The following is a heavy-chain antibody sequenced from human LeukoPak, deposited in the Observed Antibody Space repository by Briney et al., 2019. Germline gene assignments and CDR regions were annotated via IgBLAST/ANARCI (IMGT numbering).Heavy chain of an antibody. V-gene: IGHV3-23*01. D-gene: IGHD4-23*01. J-gene: IGHJ6*03. Sequence: GGSLRLSCAASGFTFSSYGMSWVRQAPGKGLEWVSAISGSGGSTCYADSVKGRFTISRDNSKNTLYLQMNSLRAEDTAVYYCAKGLVRTVDYYYYVDVWGKGTTVTISS. CDR2: ISGSGGST. CDR1: GFTFSSYG. CDR3: AKGLVRTVDYYYYVDV.